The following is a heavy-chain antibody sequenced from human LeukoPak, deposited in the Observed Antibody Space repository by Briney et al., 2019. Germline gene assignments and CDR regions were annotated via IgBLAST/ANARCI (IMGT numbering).Heavy chain of an antibody. Sequence: GGSLRLSCAASGFTFSSYAMHWVRQAPGKGLEWVAVISYDGSNKYYADSVKGRFTISRDNSKNTLYLQMNSLRAEDTAVYYCAKVDYGDYVYPFDYWGQGTLVTVSS. D-gene: IGHD4-17*01. CDR2: ISYDGSNK. J-gene: IGHJ4*02. V-gene: IGHV3-30*04. CDR1: GFTFSSYA. CDR3: AKVDYGDYVYPFDY.